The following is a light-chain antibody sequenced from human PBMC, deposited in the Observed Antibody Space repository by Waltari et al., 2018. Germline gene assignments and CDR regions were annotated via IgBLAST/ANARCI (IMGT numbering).Light chain of an antibody. Sequence: EIVLTQSPGTLSLSPGERATLSCRASQSVRSSYLAWYQQKPGQAPRLLIYGASSRATGIPDRVSGSGSGTDFTLTISRLEPEDYAVYYCQQYGRSPRYTFGQGTKLEIK. CDR3: QQYGRSPRYT. V-gene: IGKV3-20*01. CDR2: GAS. J-gene: IGKJ2*01. CDR1: QSVRSSY.